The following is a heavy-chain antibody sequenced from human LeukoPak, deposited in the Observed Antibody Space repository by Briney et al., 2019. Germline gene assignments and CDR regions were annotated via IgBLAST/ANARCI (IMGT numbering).Heavy chain of an antibody. J-gene: IGHJ4*02. CDR3: ARARDTRSYYILY. Sequence: SGGSLRLSRAASGFSFSSYGIHWVRQAPGKGLEWVAFINYNGNNKYYADSVKGRFTISRDNSKNTVYLEMNSLRDGDTAVYYCARARDTRSYYILYWGQGTLVTVSS. V-gene: IGHV3-30*02. CDR1: GFSFSSYG. CDR2: INYNGNNK. D-gene: IGHD3-10*01.